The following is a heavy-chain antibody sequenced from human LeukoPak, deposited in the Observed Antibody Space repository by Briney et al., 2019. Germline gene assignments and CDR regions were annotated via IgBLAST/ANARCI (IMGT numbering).Heavy chain of an antibody. D-gene: IGHD6-19*01. Sequence: PGGSLRLSCAASGFTFSSYSMNWVRQAPGKGLEWVSSISSSSSYIYYADSVKGRFTISRDNAKNSLYLQMNSLRAEDTAVYYCARGIAVAGTEPLQNYWYFDLWGRGTLVTVSS. V-gene: IGHV3-21*01. J-gene: IGHJ2*01. CDR3: ARGIAVAGTEPLQNYWYFDL. CDR2: ISSSSSYI. CDR1: GFTFSSYS.